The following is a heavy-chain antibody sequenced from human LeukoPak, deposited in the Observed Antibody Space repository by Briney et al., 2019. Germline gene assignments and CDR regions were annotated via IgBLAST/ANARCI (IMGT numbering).Heavy chain of an antibody. CDR3: ARTAAARQPSRYFDY. CDR1: GYSINSGYY. J-gene: IGHJ4*02. Sequence: PSETLSLTCTVSGYSINSGYYWGWIRQSPGKGLEWIGSISHSGSTYYNPSLKSRVTILVDTSKNQFSLKLSSVTAADTAVYYCARTAAARQPSRYFDYWGQGTLVTASS. D-gene: IGHD6-13*01. CDR2: ISHSGST. V-gene: IGHV4-38-2*02.